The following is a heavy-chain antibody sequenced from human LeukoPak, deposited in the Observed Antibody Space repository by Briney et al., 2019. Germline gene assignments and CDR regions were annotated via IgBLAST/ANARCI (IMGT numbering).Heavy chain of an antibody. V-gene: IGHV4-39*01. Sequence: SSETLSLTCTVSGGSISSRNYYWGWIRQPPGKGPEWIGIIYYSGSTYYNPSLKSRATLSVDTSKNQFSLNLSSVTAADRAVYYCARLGGEPGTSPTFDHWGQGTLVAVSS. CDR1: GGSISSRNYY. J-gene: IGHJ4*02. CDR2: IYYSGST. CDR3: ARLGGEPGTSPTFDH. D-gene: IGHD2-2*01.